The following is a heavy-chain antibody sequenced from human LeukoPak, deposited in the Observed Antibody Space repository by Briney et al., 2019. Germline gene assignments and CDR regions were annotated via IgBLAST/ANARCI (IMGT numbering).Heavy chain of an antibody. Sequence: PSETLSLTCGVSGYSISSGYQWAWIRQSPGKGLEWIGSIYHSGSAHYNQSLKSRVTISVETSKHQFSLNMYSVTAADTAVYYCARDPRWLTPDCTSTSCYENYFDPWGQGTLVTVSS. D-gene: IGHD2-2*01. J-gene: IGHJ5*02. CDR3: ARDPRWLTPDCTSTSCYENYFDP. V-gene: IGHV4-38-2*02. CDR1: GYSISSGYQ. CDR2: IYHSGSA.